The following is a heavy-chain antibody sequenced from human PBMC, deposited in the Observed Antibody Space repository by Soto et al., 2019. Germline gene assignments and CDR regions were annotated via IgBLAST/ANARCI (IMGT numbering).Heavy chain of an antibody. CDR1: GYIFTNYY. D-gene: IGHD6-13*01. Sequence: QVQLVQSGAEVKKPGASGTVSCNASGYIFTNYYIHWVPQAPGQGLEWMAIINPLPTSGSTNYAQKFQGRVPVTRDTSTSTVYMELSSLTSEDTAIYYCARDLTAAAYWGQGTLVTVSS. CDR2: INPLPTSGST. V-gene: IGHV1-46*01. CDR3: ARDLTAAAY. J-gene: IGHJ4*02.